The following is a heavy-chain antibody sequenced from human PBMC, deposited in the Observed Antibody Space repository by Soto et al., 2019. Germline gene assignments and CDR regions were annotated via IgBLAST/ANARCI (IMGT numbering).Heavy chain of an antibody. CDR1: GFTFSSYA. CDR3: AKDRFRDYYDTSASWFDP. CDR2: ISGSGGST. J-gene: IGHJ5*02. D-gene: IGHD3-22*01. V-gene: IGHV3-23*01. Sequence: EVQLLESGGGLVQPGGSLRLSCAASGFTFSSYAMSWVRQAPGKGLEWVSAISGSGGSTYYADSVKGRFTISRDNSKNTVSLQMNSLRAEDTAVYYCAKDRFRDYYDTSASWFDPWGQGTLVTVSS.